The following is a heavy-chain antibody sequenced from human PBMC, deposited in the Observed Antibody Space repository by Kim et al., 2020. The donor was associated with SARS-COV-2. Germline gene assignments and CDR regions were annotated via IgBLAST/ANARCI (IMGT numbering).Heavy chain of an antibody. D-gene: IGHD3-10*01. CDR3: ARDSVDSGSYLDY. J-gene: IGHJ4*02. V-gene: IGHV3-30*15. Sequence: HYAASVKGRFNIARDNSRYTVYLQVSSLRVEDPALYYCARDSVDSGSYLDYWGQGTPVTVSS.